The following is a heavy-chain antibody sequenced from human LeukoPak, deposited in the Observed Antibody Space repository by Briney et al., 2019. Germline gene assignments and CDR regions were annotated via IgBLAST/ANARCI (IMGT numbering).Heavy chain of an antibody. CDR3: AKEGSITFGGVIVIPAEYFQH. J-gene: IGHJ1*01. Sequence: GGSLRLSCAASGFTFSSYSMNWVRQAPGKGLEWVSSISSSSSYIYYADSVKGRFTISRDNAKNSLYLQMNSLRAEDTAVYYCAKEGSITFGGVIVIPAEYFQHWGQGTLVTVSS. V-gene: IGHV3-21*04. D-gene: IGHD3-16*02. CDR1: GFTFSSYS. CDR2: ISSSSSYI.